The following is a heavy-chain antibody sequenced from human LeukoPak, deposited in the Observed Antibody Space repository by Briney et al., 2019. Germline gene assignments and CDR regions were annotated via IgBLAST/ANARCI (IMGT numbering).Heavy chain of an antibody. V-gene: IGHV1-2*02. J-gene: IGHJ6*02. Sequence: GASVKVSCKASGYTFTVCYMHWVRQHPGQGREWMGGITPNSGGKNYAQKFQGRVTMTRDTSISTDYLELRRLMSDDTAAFYCARRSGGVKYYYYGMDVWGQGTTVTVSS. D-gene: IGHD3-10*01. CDR3: ARRSGGVKYYYYGMDV. CDR2: ITPNSGGK. CDR1: GYTFTVCY.